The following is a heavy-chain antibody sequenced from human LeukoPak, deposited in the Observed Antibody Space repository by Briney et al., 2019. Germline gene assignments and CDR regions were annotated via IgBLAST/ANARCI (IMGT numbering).Heavy chain of an antibody. CDR2: IYSGGST. J-gene: IGHJ4*02. CDR3: ARGPQGYGYYYYFDY. CDR1: GFTVSSNY. V-gene: IGHV3-53*01. Sequence: GGSLRLSCAASGFTVSSNYMSWVRQAPGKGLEWVSVIYSGGSTYYADSVKGRFTISRDNSKNTLYLQMNSLRVEDTAVYYCARGPQGYGYYYYFDYWGQGTLVTVSS. D-gene: IGHD5-18*01.